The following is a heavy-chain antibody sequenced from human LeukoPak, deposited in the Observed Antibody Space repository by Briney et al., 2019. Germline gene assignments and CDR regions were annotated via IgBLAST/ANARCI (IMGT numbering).Heavy chain of an antibody. Sequence: SETLSLTCTVSGGSISSSSYYWGWIRQPPGKGLEWIGSIYYSGSTYYNPSLKSRVTISVDTSKNQFSLKLSSVTAADTAIYYCARGEDAFHIWGQGQWSPSLQ. J-gene: IGHJ3*02. CDR3: ARGEDAFHI. CDR1: GGSISSSSYY. V-gene: IGHV4-39*07. CDR2: IYYSGST.